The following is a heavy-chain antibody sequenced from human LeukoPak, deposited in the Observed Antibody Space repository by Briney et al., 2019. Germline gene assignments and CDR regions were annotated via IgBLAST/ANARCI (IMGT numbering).Heavy chain of an antibody. CDR1: GFTLSGYS. Sequence: GGSLRLSCAASGFTLSGYSMNWVRQAPGKGLEWVSSISSSSSYIYYADSVKGRFTISRDNAKNSLYLQMNSLRAEDTAVYYCARDGGVVDPRFDYWGQGTLVTVSS. V-gene: IGHV3-21*01. J-gene: IGHJ4*02. CDR2: ISSSSSYI. CDR3: ARDGGVVDPRFDY. D-gene: IGHD2-15*01.